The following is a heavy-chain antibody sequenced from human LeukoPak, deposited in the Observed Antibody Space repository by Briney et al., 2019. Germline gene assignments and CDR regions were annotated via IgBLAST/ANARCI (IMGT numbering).Heavy chain of an antibody. V-gene: IGHV3-23*01. CDR1: GLTFRSYA. D-gene: IGHD5-24*01. CDR2: ISGSGDTT. J-gene: IGHJ4*02. CDR3: AKDRGYNYPFRYFDY. Sequence: GGSLRLSCAASGLTFRSYAMTWVRQAPGKGLEWVSTISGSGDTTYFADSVKGRLTISRDNSKNRLYLQMNSLRDEDTAVYYCAKDRGYNYPFRYFDYWGQGTLITVSS.